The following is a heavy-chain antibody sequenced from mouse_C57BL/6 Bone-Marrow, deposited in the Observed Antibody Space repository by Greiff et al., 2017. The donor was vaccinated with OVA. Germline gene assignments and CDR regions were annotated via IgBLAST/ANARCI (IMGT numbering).Heavy chain of an antibody. CDR2: INPNNGGT. J-gene: IGHJ1*03. D-gene: IGHD1-1*01. CDR3: ARDYYPYWYFDV. V-gene: IGHV1-26*01. Sequence: EVKLQQSGPELVKPGASVKISCKASGYTFTDYYMNWVKQSHGKSLEWIGDINPNNGGTSYNQKFKGKATLTVDKSSSTAYMELRSLTSEDSAVYYCARDYYPYWYFDVWGTGTTVTVSS. CDR1: GYTFTDYY.